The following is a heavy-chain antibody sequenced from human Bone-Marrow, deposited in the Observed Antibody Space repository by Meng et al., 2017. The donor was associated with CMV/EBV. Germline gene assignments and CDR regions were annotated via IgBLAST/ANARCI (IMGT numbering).Heavy chain of an antibody. D-gene: IGHD4-23*01. V-gene: IGHV1-46*01. CDR3: ARGDYGGNSGFDP. J-gene: IGHJ5*02. Sequence: TASGYTFTRYFMHWVRQAPGQGPEWMGIINPSGGTTTYAQKFQGRVTMTRDTSTSTVYMELSNLRSDDTAVYYCARGDYGGNSGFDPWGQGTLVTVSS. CDR2: INPSGGTT. CDR1: GYTFTRYF.